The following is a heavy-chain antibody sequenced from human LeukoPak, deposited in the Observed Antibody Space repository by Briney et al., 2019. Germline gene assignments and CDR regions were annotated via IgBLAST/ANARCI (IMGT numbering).Heavy chain of an antibody. V-gene: IGHV3-30-3*01. Sequence: GGSLRLSCAASGFTFSSYAMHWVRQAPGKGLEWVAVISYGGSNKYYADSVKGRFTISRDNSKNTLYLQMNSLRAEDTAVYYCARVPSGIAAFDYWGQGTLVTVSS. CDR3: ARVPSGIAAFDY. D-gene: IGHD6-25*01. CDR1: GFTFSSYA. J-gene: IGHJ4*02. CDR2: ISYGGSNK.